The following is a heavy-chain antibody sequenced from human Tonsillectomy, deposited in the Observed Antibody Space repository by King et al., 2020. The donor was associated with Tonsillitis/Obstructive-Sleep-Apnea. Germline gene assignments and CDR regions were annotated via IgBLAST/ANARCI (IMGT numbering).Heavy chain of an antibody. V-gene: IGHV4-34*01. Sequence: VQLQQWGAGLLKPSETLSLTCAVYGGSISGYYWSWIRQPPGKGLEWIGEINHSGSTNYNPSLKSRVTISVDTSKDQFSLKLSSVTATDTAVYYFASLVVPTEGWFAPWGQGTLVTVSS. CDR1: GGSISGYY. CDR2: INHSGST. D-gene: IGHD2-2*01. CDR3: ASLVVPTEGWFAP. J-gene: IGHJ5*02.